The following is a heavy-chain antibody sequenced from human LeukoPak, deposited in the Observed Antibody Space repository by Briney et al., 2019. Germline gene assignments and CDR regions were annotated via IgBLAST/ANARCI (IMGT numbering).Heavy chain of an antibody. CDR2: IWYDGSNK. V-gene: IGHV3-33*01. CDR1: GFTFSSYG. J-gene: IGHJ5*02. D-gene: IGHD2-2*02. CDR3: AREYPLLKTNWFDP. Sequence: GGSLRLSCAASGFTFSSYGMHWVRQAPGKGLEWVAVIWYDGSNKYYADSVKGRFTISRDNSKNTLYLQMNSPRAEDTAVYYCAREYPLLKTNWFDPWGQGTLVTVSS.